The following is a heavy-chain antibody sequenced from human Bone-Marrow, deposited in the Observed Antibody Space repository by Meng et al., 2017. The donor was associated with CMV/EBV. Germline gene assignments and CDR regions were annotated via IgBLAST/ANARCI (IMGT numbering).Heavy chain of an antibody. V-gene: IGHV3-23*03. D-gene: IGHD1-26*01. CDR2: IYSGGSST. J-gene: IGHJ4*02. CDR3: AKVGWVGAYFFNY. CDR1: GFTFSSYA. Sequence: GESLKISCAASGFTFSSYAMSWVRQAPGKGLEWVSVIYSGGSSTYYADSVKGRFTISRDNSKNTLYLQMNSLRAEDTAVYYCAKVGWVGAYFFNYWGQGALVPVPS.